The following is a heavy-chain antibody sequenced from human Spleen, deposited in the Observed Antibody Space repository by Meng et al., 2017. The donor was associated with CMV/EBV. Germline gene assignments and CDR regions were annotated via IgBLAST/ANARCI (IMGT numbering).Heavy chain of an antibody. V-gene: IGHV4-34*01. CDR3: AREGSGSSRFGYCGMDV. J-gene: IGHJ6*02. D-gene: IGHD6-25*01. CDR1: DGSFSVYY. Sequence: SETLSLTCAVHDGSFSVYYWSWIRQPPGKGLEWIGEINHSGSTNYNPSLKSRVAMSVDTSKNQLSLRLNSVTAADTAVYYCAREGSGSSRFGYCGMDVWGQGTTVTVSS. CDR2: INHSGST.